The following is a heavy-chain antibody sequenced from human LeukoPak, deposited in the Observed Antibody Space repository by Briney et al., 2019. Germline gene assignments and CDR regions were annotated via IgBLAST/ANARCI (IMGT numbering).Heavy chain of an antibody. CDR1: GFTFSSYS. CDR2: ISSSSYI. V-gene: IGHV3-21*01. Sequence: GGSLRLSCAASGFTFSSYSMNWVRQAPGKGLEWVSSISSSSYIYYADSVKGRFTISRDNAKNSLYLQMNSLRAEDTAVYYCARTLLRRVYSYGAFDYWGQGTLVTVSS. J-gene: IGHJ4*02. CDR3: ARTLLRRVYSYGAFDY. D-gene: IGHD5-18*01.